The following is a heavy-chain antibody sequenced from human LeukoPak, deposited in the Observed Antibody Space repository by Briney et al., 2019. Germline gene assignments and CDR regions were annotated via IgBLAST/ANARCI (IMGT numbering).Heavy chain of an antibody. J-gene: IGHJ4*02. CDR3: ARGYSSGWYAY. D-gene: IGHD6-19*01. V-gene: IGHV3-21*04. CDR1: GFTFSSHT. CDR2: ISSSSSFI. Sequence: PGGSLRLSCAASGFTFSSHTVTWVRQAPGRGLEWVSSISSSSSFIHYADSVRGRFTISRDNAKKPLYLQMNSLRAEDTAVYYCARGYSSGWYAYWGQGTLVTVSS.